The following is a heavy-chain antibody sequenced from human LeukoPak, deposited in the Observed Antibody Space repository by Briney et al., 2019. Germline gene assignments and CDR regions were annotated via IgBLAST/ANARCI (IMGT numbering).Heavy chain of an antibody. Sequence: ASVKVSCKVSGYTLTELSMHWVRQAPGQGLEWMGWINPNSGGTNYAQKFQGRVTMTRDTSISTAYMELSRLRSDDTAVYYCARDHSGSYPDAFDIWGQGTMVTVSS. V-gene: IGHV1-2*02. CDR3: ARDHSGSYPDAFDI. CDR1: GYTLTELS. J-gene: IGHJ3*02. D-gene: IGHD1-26*01. CDR2: INPNSGGT.